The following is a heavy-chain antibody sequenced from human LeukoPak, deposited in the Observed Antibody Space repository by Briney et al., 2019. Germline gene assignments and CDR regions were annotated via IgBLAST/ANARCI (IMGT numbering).Heavy chain of an antibody. D-gene: IGHD3-3*01. Sequence: VASVKVSCKASGYTFTSYDFNWLRQATGQGPEWMGWMNPNSGATGYAQKFQGRVTMTRSASINTAYMELSNLRSEDTAVYYCAREPSSGYADYWGQGTLVTVSS. CDR3: AREPSSGYADY. CDR2: MNPNSGAT. J-gene: IGHJ4*02. CDR1: GYTFTSYD. V-gene: IGHV1-8*01.